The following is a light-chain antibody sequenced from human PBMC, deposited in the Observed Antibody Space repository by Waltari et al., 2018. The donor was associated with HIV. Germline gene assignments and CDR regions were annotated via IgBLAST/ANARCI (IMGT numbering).Light chain of an antibody. CDR3: QQRSDWPPLT. CDR1: QSVNRN. Sequence: EIVLTQSPATLSLSPGERATLSCRASQSVNRNLAWYQQKPGQAPRLLIYDASNRATSIPARFSGSGSGTDFTLTISSLEPEDFAVYYCQQRSDWPPLTFGGGTKVEIK. J-gene: IGKJ4*01. CDR2: DAS. V-gene: IGKV3-11*01.